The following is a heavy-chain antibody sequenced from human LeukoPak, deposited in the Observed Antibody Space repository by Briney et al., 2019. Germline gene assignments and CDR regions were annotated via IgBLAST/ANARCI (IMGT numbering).Heavy chain of an antibody. J-gene: IGHJ4*02. Sequence: SETLSLTCNVSGASISAFHWTWFRQPAGKGLEWIGLIYSSGSTLFNPSLKSRVAMSVDLAKNQLSLKLTSVTAADTAMYYCARKDGDYWGRGTLVTVSS. CDR3: ARKDGDY. V-gene: IGHV4-4*07. CDR1: GASISAFH. CDR2: IYSSGST.